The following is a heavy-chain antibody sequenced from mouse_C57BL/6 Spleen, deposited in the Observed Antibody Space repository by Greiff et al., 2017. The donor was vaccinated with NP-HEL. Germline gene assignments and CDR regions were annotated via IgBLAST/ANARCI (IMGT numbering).Heavy chain of an antibody. V-gene: IGHV1-66*01. CDR2: IYPGSGNT. J-gene: IGHJ4*01. Sequence: VQLQQSGPELVKPGASVKISCKASGYSFTSYYIHWVKQRPGQGLEWIGWIYPGSGNTKYNEKFKGKATLTADTSSSTDYMQLSSLTAEDSAVYYCARYYGSTGDYAMDYWGQGTSVTVSS. CDR3: ARYYGSTGDYAMDY. D-gene: IGHD1-1*01. CDR1: GYSFTSYY.